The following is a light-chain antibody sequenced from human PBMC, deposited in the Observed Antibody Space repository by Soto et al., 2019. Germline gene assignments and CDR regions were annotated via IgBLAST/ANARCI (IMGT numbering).Light chain of an antibody. Sequence: DIQMTQSPSSLSASVGDRVIITCRASQSMSRYLNWYQQKPGKAPKLLIYAASSLQSGVPSRFSGGGSGTDFPLTISSLQPEDFATYYCQQPYSTPLTFGQGTKVEVK. V-gene: IGKV1-39*01. CDR3: QQPYSTPLT. CDR2: AAS. J-gene: IGKJ1*01. CDR1: QSMSRY.